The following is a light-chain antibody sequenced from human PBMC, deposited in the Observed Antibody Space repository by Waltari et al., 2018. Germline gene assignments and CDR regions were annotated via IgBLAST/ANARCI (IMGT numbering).Light chain of an antibody. Sequence: QSALPQPASVSGSPGQPITISCTRTHSDVGGSTYASCYQQHPGKAPKLMIYDLSNRPAGVSNRFSGSKSGNTASLTISGLQAEDEADYYCSSYTSSSVVFGGGTKLTVL. J-gene: IGLJ2*01. CDR1: HSDVGGSTY. V-gene: IGLV2-14*03. CDR3: SSYTSSSVV. CDR2: DLS.